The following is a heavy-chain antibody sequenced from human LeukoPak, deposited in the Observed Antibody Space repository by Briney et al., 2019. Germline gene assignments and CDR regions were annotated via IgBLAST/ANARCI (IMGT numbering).Heavy chain of an antibody. Sequence: GGSLRLSCAASGFTFSSYAMSWVRQAPGKGLEWVSAISGSGGSTYYADSVKGRFTISRDNSKNTLYLQMNSLRAEDTAVYYCAKSFYYDSSGYYYAFGYFDYWGQGTPVTVSS. CDR2: ISGSGGST. CDR1: GFTFSSYA. CDR3: AKSFYYDSSGYYYAFGYFDY. J-gene: IGHJ4*02. D-gene: IGHD3-22*01. V-gene: IGHV3-23*01.